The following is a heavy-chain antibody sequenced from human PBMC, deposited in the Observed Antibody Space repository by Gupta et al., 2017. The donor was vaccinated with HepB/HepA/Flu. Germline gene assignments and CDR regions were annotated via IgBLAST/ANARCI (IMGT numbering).Heavy chain of an antibody. CDR3: TRASYDSSGYDYGMDV. Sequence: QVQLVASGGGVVQPGRSLRLSCAASGFTFSNYGMHWFRRAPGKGLEWVAAISYEGSNKYYADSVKCRFTISRDNPKNMMYLQMTSLRPEDTGVYYCTRASYDSSGYDYGMDVWGQGTTVTVSS. CDR1: GFTFSNYG. CDR2: ISYEGSNK. J-gene: IGHJ6*02. D-gene: IGHD3-22*01. V-gene: IGHV3-30*03.